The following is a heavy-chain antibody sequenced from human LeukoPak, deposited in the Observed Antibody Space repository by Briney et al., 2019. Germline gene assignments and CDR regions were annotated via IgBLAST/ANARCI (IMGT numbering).Heavy chain of an antibody. CDR3: ARAQHYYDSSGREYYFDY. Sequence: RGSLRLSCAASGFTFSSYNMNWVRQAPGKGLEWVSSISSRSTYMFDADSVKGRFTISRDNAKNSLYLQMNSLRAEDTAVYYCARAQHYYDSSGREYYFDYWGQGTLVTVSS. J-gene: IGHJ4*02. CDR1: GFTFSSYN. V-gene: IGHV3-21*01. D-gene: IGHD3-22*01. CDR2: ISSRSTYM.